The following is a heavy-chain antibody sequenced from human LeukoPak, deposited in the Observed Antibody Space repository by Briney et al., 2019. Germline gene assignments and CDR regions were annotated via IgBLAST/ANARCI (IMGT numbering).Heavy chain of an antibody. J-gene: IGHJ1*01. Sequence: GGSLRLSCAASEFSFSLYTMSWVRQAAGKGLEWVANMKEDGSDEKYVDSVKGRFTISRDNAKNSLYLQMNSLRHEDTAVYFCVVGGVGGRYFHNWGQGSLVIVSS. CDR3: VVGGVGGRYFHN. D-gene: IGHD2-2*01. CDR2: MKEDGSDE. V-gene: IGHV3-7*01. CDR1: EFSFSLYT.